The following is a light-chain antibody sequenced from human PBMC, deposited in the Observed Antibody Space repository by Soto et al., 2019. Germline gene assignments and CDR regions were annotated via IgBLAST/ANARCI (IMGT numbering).Light chain of an antibody. V-gene: IGKV1-5*01. CDR3: QKYNSFSLN. CDR1: HCISSW. CDR2: DAS. J-gene: IGKJ4*01. Sequence: DIQIAQSPWPLAASVGDIGTITCRASHCISSWLAWYQQKPGKAPRLLIYDASSLETGVPSRSSGSGSGTGFTLTISSLQPDDFATYYCQKYNSFSLNFGGGTKVDIK.